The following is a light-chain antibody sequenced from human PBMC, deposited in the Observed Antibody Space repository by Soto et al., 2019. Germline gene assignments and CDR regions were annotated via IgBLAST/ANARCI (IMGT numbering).Light chain of an antibody. CDR1: QSVTSSY. CDR2: GVS. Sequence: EVVLTQSPGTLSLSPGERATLXXXXSQSVTSSYLAWYQQKPGQAPRLLIYGVSTRAAGIPDRFVGSGSGTDFTLTITRLEPEDFAVYYCQQYGDSPGTFGQGTKVDIK. CDR3: QQYGDSPGT. V-gene: IGKV3-20*01. J-gene: IGKJ1*01.